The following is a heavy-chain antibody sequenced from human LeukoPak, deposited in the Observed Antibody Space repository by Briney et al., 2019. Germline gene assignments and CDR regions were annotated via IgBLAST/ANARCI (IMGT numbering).Heavy chain of an antibody. J-gene: IGHJ4*02. CDR2: IKQDGSEK. V-gene: IGHV3-7*01. D-gene: IGHD6-13*01. CDR3: ARKGIAAAGTVDY. Sequence: GGSLRLSCAASGFTFNSYWMSWVRQAPGKGLEWVANIKQDGSEKYYVDSVKGRFTISRDNAKNSLYLQMNSLRAEDTAVYYCARKGIAAAGTVDYWGKGTLVTVSS. CDR1: GFTFNSYW.